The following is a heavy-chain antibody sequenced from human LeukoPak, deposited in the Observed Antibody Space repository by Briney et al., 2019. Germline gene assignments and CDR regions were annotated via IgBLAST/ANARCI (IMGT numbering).Heavy chain of an antibody. CDR2: VNTKSGNT. V-gene: IGHV1-8*03. Sequence: ASVKVSCKASGYTFTRYDINWVRQATGQGLEWLGWVNTKSGNTGSAQNFQGRVTITRDTSINTAYMELSSLRSEDTAIYYCAREPITTPTAFDPWGQGTLVTVTS. CDR3: AREPITTPTAFDP. CDR1: GYTFTRYD. J-gene: IGHJ5*02. D-gene: IGHD1-14*01.